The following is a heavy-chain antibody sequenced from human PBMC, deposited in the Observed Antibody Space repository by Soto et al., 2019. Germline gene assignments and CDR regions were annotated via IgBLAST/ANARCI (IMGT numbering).Heavy chain of an antibody. CDR2: IVVGSGNT. Sequence: GASVKVSCKASGFTFTSSAVQWVRQARGQRLEWIGWIVVGSGNTNYAQKFQERVTITRDMSTSTACMELSSLRSEDTAVYYCAANSAVIPYYDFWSGYLFDYWGQGTLVTVS. D-gene: IGHD3-3*01. CDR3: AANSAVIPYYDFWSGYLFDY. J-gene: IGHJ4*02. CDR1: GFTFTSSA. V-gene: IGHV1-58*01.